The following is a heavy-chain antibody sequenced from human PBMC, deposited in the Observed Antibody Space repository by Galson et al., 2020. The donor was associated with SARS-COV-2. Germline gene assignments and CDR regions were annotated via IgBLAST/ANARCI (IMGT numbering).Heavy chain of an antibody. CDR3: ARGPWESGYYRSRFDY. V-gene: IGHV4-34*01. CDR1: GGSFSGYY. CDR2: INHSGST. Sequence: SETLSLTCAVYGGSFSGYYWSWIRQPPGKGLEWIGEINHSGSTNYNPSLKSRVTISVDTSKNQFSLKLSSVTAADTAVYYCARGPWESGYYRSRFDYWGQGTLVTVSS. J-gene: IGHJ4*02. D-gene: IGHD3-3*01.